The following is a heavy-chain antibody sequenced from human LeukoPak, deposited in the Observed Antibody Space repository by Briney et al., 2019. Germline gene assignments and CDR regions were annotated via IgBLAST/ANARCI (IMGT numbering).Heavy chain of an antibody. D-gene: IGHD3-10*01. V-gene: IGHV3-53*01. CDR1: GFPGRSNY. CDR3: ARGVLWPKNYYYYYGMDV. J-gene: IGHJ6*02. CDR2: NYNGGST. Sequence: GALELSLAASGFPGRSNYMRRGRQAPGEGVGGGSSNYNGGSTYYADSVKGRFTISRDNSKNTLYLQMNSLRAEDTAVYYCARGVLWPKNYYYYYGMDVWGQGTTVTVSS.